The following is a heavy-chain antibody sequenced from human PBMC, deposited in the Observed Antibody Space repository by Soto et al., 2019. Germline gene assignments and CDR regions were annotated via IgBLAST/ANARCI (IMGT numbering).Heavy chain of an antibody. CDR2: VNHSGST. CDR1: GGSFSGYY. D-gene: IGHD2-2*01. V-gene: IGHV4-34*01. CDR3: ARRRPISVVPSYYYYGMDV. J-gene: IGHJ6*02. Sequence: SETLSLTCAVYGGSFSGYYWSWIRQPPGKGLEWIGEVNHSGSTNYNPSLKSRVTISVDTSKNQFSLKLSSVTAADTAVYYCARRRPISVVPSYYYYGMDVWGQGTTAT.